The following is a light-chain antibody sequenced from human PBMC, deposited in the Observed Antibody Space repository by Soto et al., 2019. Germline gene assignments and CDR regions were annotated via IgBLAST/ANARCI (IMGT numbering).Light chain of an antibody. V-gene: IGKV3-11*01. Sequence: EIVLTQSPATLSLSPGERATLSCRASQTVSSYLAWYQQKAGQAHRPLIYDASNRAPGIPARFSGSGPGTGFTLTISSLEPEDFAVYYCQQRSSWPLTFGGGTMVDIK. CDR3: QQRSSWPLT. CDR1: QTVSSY. CDR2: DAS. J-gene: IGKJ4*01.